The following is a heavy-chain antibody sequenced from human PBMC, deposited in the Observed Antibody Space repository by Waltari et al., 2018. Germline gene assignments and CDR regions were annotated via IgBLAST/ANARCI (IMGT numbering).Heavy chain of an antibody. CDR3: ASFSYNWNDQRRYYFDY. D-gene: IGHD1-20*01. CDR2: ISSSGRTI. Sequence: EVQLVESGGGLVQPGGSLRLSCAASGFTFSSYEMNWVRQAPGKGLEWVSYISSSGRTIYYADSVKGRFTISRDNAKNSLYLQMNSLRAEDTAVYYCASFSYNWNDQRRYYFDYWGQGTLVTVSS. CDR1: GFTFSSYE. J-gene: IGHJ4*02. V-gene: IGHV3-48*03.